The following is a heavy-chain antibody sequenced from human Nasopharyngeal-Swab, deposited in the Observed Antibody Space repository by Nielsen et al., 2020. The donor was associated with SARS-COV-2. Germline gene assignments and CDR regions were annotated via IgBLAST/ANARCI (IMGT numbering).Heavy chain of an antibody. Sequence: ASVKVSCKVSGSPLTELSMHWVRPSPGNVLEWMGGFDPEDGETIYAQKFRGRVTMTEDTSTDTAYMELSSLRSEDTAVYYCATDLRYCTNGVCYTKAADAFDIWGQGTMVTVSS. CDR3: ATDLRYCTNGVCYTKAADAFDI. CDR1: GSPLTELS. D-gene: IGHD2-8*01. V-gene: IGHV1-24*01. CDR2: FDPEDGET. J-gene: IGHJ3*02.